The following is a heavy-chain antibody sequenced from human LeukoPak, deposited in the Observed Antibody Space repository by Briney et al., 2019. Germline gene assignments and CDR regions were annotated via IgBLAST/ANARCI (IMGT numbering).Heavy chain of an antibody. CDR2: LNDDGSTA. D-gene: IGHD1-26*01. CDR3: VRERIYYSDLAYKERENFDP. V-gene: IGHV3-74*01. Sequence: PGGSLRLSCAASGFTFSLYWMHWVRQGPGKGLMWVSRLNDDGSTADYADSVKGRFTMSRDNAKGKVFLEMRSLRVEDTAIYFCVRERIYYSDLAYKERENFDPWGRGTLVTVSS. J-gene: IGHJ5*02. CDR1: GFTFSLYW.